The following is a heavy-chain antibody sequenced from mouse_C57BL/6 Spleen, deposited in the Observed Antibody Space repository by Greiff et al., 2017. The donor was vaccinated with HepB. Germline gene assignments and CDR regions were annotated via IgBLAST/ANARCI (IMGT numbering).Heavy chain of an antibody. CDR2: ISDGGSYT. D-gene: IGHD2-12*01. CDR3: ARDYDYFDY. Sequence: EVKVEESGGGLVKPGGSLKLSCAASGFTFSSYAMSWVRQTPEKRLEWVATISDGGSYTYYPDNVKGRFTISRDNAKNNLYLQMSHLKSEDTAMYYCARDYDYFDYWGQGTTLTVSS. J-gene: IGHJ2*01. CDR1: GFTFSSYA. V-gene: IGHV5-4*01.